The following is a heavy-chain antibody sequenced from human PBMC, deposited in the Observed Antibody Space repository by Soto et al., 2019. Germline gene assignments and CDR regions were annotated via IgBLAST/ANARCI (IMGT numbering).Heavy chain of an antibody. Sequence: EVQLVESGGGLVQPGGSLRLSCAASGFTFSSYWMSWVRQAPGKGLEWVANIKQDGSEKYYVDSVKGRFTISRDNAKNSLYLQMNSLRAEDTAVYYCAREPTGSGYYLDFDYWGQGTLVTVSS. J-gene: IGHJ4*02. CDR1: GFTFSSYW. CDR2: IKQDGSEK. CDR3: AREPTGSGYYLDFDY. D-gene: IGHD3-22*01. V-gene: IGHV3-7*03.